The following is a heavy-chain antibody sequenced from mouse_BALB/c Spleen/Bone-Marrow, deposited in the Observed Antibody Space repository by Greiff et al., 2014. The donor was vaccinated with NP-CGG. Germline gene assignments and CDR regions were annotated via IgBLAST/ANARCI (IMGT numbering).Heavy chain of an antibody. V-gene: IGHV14-4*02. CDR2: IDPENGDT. Sequence: DVQLVESGAELVRSGASVKLSCTASGFNIKDYYMHWVKQRPEQGLEWIGWIDPENGDTEYAPKFQGKATMTADTSSNTAYLQLSSLTSEDTAVYYCSYGNFAMDYWGQGTSVTVSS. CDR3: SYGNFAMDY. J-gene: IGHJ4*01. D-gene: IGHD2-1*01. CDR1: GFNIKDYY.